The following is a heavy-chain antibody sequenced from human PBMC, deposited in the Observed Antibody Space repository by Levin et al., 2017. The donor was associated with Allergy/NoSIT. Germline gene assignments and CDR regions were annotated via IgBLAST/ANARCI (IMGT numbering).Heavy chain of an antibody. CDR3: AKDVVFGTSSWSLDF. D-gene: IGHD6-13*01. CDR1: GFSFRSFG. CDR2: ISYDESDK. V-gene: IGHV3-30*18. J-gene: IGHJ4*02. Sequence: PGGSLRLSCAASGFSFRSFGMHWVRQAPGKGLERVAVISYDESDKFYADSVKGRFTISRDNTKNTLYLQINSLRSEDAAVYYCAKDVVFGTSSWSLDFWGQGTLVTVSS.